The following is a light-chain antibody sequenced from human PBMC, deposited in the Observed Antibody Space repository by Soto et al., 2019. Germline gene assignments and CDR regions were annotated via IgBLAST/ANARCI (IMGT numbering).Light chain of an antibody. Sequence: QSVLTQSASVSGSPGQSITISCTGTSSDIGAYKYVSWFQQHPGKAPKLMIYDVNNRPSGVSNRISGSKSGNTASLTISGLQTEDEADYYCNSYTTSSTHVFGTGTKLTVL. CDR2: DVN. CDR3: NSYTTSSTHV. CDR1: SSDIGAYKY. V-gene: IGLV2-14*01. J-gene: IGLJ1*01.